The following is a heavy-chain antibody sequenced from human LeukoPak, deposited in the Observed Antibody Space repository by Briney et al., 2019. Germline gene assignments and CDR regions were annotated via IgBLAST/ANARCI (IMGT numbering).Heavy chain of an antibody. CDR1: GGSISSYY. CDR3: AGVSTVTFPGGYSPQYYFDY. D-gene: IGHD5-18*01. V-gene: IGHV4-59*01. Sequence: PSETLSLTCTVSGGSISSYYWSWIRQPPGKGLEWIGYIYYSGSTNYNPSLKSRVTISVDTSKNQFSLKLSSVTAADTAVYYCAGVSTVTFPGGYSPQYYFDYWGQGTLVTVSS. J-gene: IGHJ4*02. CDR2: IYYSGST.